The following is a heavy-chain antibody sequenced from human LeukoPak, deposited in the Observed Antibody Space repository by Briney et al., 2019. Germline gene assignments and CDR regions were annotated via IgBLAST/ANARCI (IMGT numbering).Heavy chain of an antibody. V-gene: IGHV6-1*01. D-gene: IGHD1-26*01. CDR2: TYYRSKWFA. J-gene: IGHJ5*02. CDR3: ARAIRVGWFDP. Sequence: HSQTLSLTCAISGDSVSSYNVAWHWLRQSPSRGLEWLGRTYYRSKWFADYEASVRGRITNNTDTSKNQFSLQLNSVTPEDTAVYYWARAIRVGWFDPWGQGTLVTVSS. CDR1: GDSVSSYNVA.